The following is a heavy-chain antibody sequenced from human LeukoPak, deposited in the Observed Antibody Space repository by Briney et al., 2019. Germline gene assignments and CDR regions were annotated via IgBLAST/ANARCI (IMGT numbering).Heavy chain of an antibody. V-gene: IGHV1-69*04. CDR3: AKHPNIVATTDYFDY. D-gene: IGHD5-12*01. CDR1: GGTFSSYA. J-gene: IGHJ4*02. Sequence: SVKVSCKASGGTFSSYAISWVRQAPGQGLEWMGRIIPILGIANYAQKLQGRVTMTTDTSTSTAYMELRSLRSDDTAVYYCAKHPNIVATTDYFDYWGQGTLVTVSS. CDR2: IIPILGIA.